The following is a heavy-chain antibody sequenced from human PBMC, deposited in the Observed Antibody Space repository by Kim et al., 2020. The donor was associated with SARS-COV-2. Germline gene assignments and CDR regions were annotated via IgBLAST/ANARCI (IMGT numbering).Heavy chain of an antibody. D-gene: IGHD2-2*01. J-gene: IGHJ5*02. CDR2: IYYSGST. CDR3: AIHPSVPAAQSLNWFDP. V-gene: IGHV4-39*01. CDR1: GGSISSSSYY. Sequence: SETLSLTCTVSGGSISSSSYYWGWIRQPPGKGLEWIGSIYYSGSTYYNPSLKSRVTISVDTSKNQFSLKLSSVTAADTAVYYCAIHPSVPAAQSLNWFDPWGQGTRVTVSS.